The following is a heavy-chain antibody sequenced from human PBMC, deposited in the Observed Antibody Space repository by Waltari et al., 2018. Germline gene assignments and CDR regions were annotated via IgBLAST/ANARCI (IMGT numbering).Heavy chain of an antibody. D-gene: IGHD6-19*01. J-gene: IGHJ4*02. Sequence: QMKLLESGPGLVKPSETLSLTCTVSAASIRVHYWSWIRQPAGKGLEWIGRVYSTGATNYNPSLGRRATISVDTARKQVSLKLTSVTAADTAMYFCAESDSGSWQYFFNSWGQGALVTVSS. V-gene: IGHV4-4*07. CDR2: VYSTGAT. CDR1: AASIRVHY. CDR3: AESDSGSWQYFFNS.